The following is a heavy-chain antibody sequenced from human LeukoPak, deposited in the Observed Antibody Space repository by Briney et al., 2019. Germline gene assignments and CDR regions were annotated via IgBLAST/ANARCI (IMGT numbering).Heavy chain of an antibody. D-gene: IGHD2-21*02. V-gene: IGHV1-18*01. J-gene: IGHJ2*01. CDR2: ISAYNGNT. Sequence: GASVKVSCKASGDTFTSYGISWVRQAPGQGLEWMGWISAYNGNTNYAQKFQGRLTMTRDTSTSTVYMELSSLTSEDTAVYYCARDRAEVTAGPWYFDLWGRGTLVTVSS. CDR1: GDTFTSYG. CDR3: ARDRAEVTAGPWYFDL.